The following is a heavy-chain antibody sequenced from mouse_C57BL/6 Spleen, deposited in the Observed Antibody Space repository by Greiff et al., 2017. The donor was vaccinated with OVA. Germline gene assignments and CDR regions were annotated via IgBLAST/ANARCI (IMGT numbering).Heavy chain of an antibody. CDR2: INPNNGGT. Sequence: VQLQQSGPELVKPGASVKISCKASGYTFTDYYMNWVKQSHGKSLEWIGDINPNNGGTSYNQKFKGKATLTVDKSSSTAYMELRSLTSEDSAVYDGGRGGPLYDDSLAMDYWGQGTSVTVSS. D-gene: IGHD2-4*01. CDR3: GRGGPLYDDSLAMDY. CDR1: GYTFTDYY. V-gene: IGHV1-26*01. J-gene: IGHJ4*01.